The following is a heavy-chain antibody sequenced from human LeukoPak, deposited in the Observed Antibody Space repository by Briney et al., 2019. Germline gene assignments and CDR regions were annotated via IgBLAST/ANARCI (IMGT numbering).Heavy chain of an antibody. V-gene: IGHV3-53*01. CDR3: ARRINTAWGIDY. CDR1: GFISSNVW. Sequence: GGSLRLSCAASGFISSNVWMNWVRQAPGKGLEWVSVTYSSGNTYYADSVKGRFTVSRDNSKNTLYLQMNSLRPDDTAVYYCARRINTAWGIDYWGQGTLVTVAS. D-gene: IGHD3-16*01. CDR2: TYSSGNT. J-gene: IGHJ4*02.